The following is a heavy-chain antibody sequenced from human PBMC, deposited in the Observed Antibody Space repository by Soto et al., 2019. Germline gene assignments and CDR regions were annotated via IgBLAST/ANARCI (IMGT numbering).Heavy chain of an antibody. CDR3: ARESLIAARHEGNWFDP. V-gene: IGHV1-69*06. CDR2: IIPIFGTA. D-gene: IGHD6-6*01. J-gene: IGHJ5*02. CDR1: GGTFSSYA. Sequence: SVKVSCKASGGTFSSYAISWVRQAPGQGLEWMGGIIPIFGTANYAQKFQGRVTITADKSTSTAYMELSSLRSEDTAVYYCARESLIAARHEGNWFDPWGQGTLVTVSS.